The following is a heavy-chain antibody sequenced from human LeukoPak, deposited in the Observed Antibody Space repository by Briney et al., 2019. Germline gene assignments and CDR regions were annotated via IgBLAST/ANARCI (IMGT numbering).Heavy chain of an antibody. J-gene: IGHJ6*03. CDR2: ITSKANNYAT. V-gene: IGHV3-73*01. CDR1: GFTLSVSA. Sequence: GGSLRLSRAASGFTLSVSATHCVRQASGKGREWGGRITSKANNYATAYAASVKGRFTIARDDSKNTAYLQMNSMKTEDTAVYYCTRQPLDYYYMDVSGKGTTVTVSS. CDR3: TRQPLDYYYMDV.